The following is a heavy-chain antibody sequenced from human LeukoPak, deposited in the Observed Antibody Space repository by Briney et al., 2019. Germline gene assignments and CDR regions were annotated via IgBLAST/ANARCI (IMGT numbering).Heavy chain of an antibody. D-gene: IGHD6-13*01. V-gene: IGHV3-21*01. J-gene: IGHJ4*02. CDR3: ARAHSSSWFYFDY. Sequence: AGSLSLSSAASGFTFSSYSMNWVRQAPGKGLEWVSSISSSSSYIYYADSVKGRFTISRDNAKNSLYLQMNSLRAEDTAVYYCARAHSSSWFYFDYWGQGTPATVSS. CDR1: GFTFSSYS. CDR2: ISSSSSYI.